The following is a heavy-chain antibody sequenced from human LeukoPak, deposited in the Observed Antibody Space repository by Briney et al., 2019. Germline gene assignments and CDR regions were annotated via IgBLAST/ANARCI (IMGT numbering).Heavy chain of an antibody. CDR3: ARGLRWDLTISGTSTFDY. CDR2: ICYSGTT. V-gene: IGHV4-59*08. J-gene: IGHJ4*02. CDR1: GGSISNYC. Sequence: PSETLSLTCTVSGGSISNYCWSWIRQPSGKGLEWIGYICYSGTTNYNPSLKSRVTISVDRSKNQFSLKLISVTAADTAVYYCARGLRWDLTISGTSTFDYWGQGSLVTVSS. D-gene: IGHD1-26*01.